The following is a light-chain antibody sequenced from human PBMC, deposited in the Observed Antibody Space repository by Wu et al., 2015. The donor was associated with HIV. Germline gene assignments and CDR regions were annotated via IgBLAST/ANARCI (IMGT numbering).Light chain of an antibody. Sequence: EMVLTQSPGTLSLSPGERATLSCRASQSVTSNYLAWYQQKPGQAPRLLIYGASSRATGIPDRFSGSGSGTDFTLTISSLEPEDSAVYYCQQRFTWPLTFGQGTRLEIK. CDR3: QQRFTWPLT. CDR1: QSVTSNY. CDR2: GAS. V-gene: IGKV3D-20*02. J-gene: IGKJ5*01.